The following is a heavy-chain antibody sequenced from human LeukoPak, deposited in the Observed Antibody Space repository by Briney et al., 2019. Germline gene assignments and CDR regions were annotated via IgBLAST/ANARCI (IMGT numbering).Heavy chain of an antibody. J-gene: IGHJ4*02. CDR2: ITNSSSAI. Sequence: GGSLRLSCAASGFNFSTYSMGWVRQAPGKGLEWVAYITNSSSAIYYADSVKGRCTISRDNTTNSLYLRMDSLRAEDTAVYFCARGRRYFFDSWGQGALVTVSS. V-gene: IGHV3-48*04. CDR3: ARGRRYFFDS. CDR1: GFNFSTYS.